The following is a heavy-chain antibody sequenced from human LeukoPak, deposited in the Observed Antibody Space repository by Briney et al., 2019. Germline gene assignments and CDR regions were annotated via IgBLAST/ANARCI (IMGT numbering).Heavy chain of an antibody. J-gene: IGHJ3*02. D-gene: IGHD6-19*01. Sequence: PGGSLRLSCVASGFTFSDFSLNWVRQAPGKGLEWVANIKQDGTEKYYVDSVKGRFTISRDNAKNALYLQMHSLRAGDTAVYYCARVSSSGWRRFKGNDAFDIWGQGTVVTVSS. CDR3: ARVSSSGWRRFKGNDAFDI. V-gene: IGHV3-7*01. CDR1: GFTFSDFS. CDR2: IKQDGTEK.